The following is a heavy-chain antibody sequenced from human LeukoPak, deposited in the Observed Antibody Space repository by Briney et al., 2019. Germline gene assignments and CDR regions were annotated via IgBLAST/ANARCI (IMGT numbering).Heavy chain of an antibody. V-gene: IGHV3-23*01. CDR2: IGGVSESS. D-gene: IGHD3-10*01. CDR3: ARRWLGDPYGMDV. J-gene: IGHJ6*02. CDR1: GFIFSNFA. Sequence: GGSLRLSCAASGFIFSNFAMTWVRQAPGKGLEWVSIIGGVSESSYYADSVKGRFTVSRDNSKDTLYLQINNLRDEDTAVYYCARRWLGDPYGMDVWGQGTTVSVSS.